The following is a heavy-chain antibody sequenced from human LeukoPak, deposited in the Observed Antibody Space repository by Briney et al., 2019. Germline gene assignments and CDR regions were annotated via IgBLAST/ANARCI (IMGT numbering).Heavy chain of an antibody. CDR1: GFTFNDYY. CDR3: TRGGRLHPQSPY. V-gene: IGHV3-7*01. CDR2: IKQDGSDI. D-gene: IGHD3-16*01. J-gene: IGHJ4*02. Sequence: GGSLRLSCAASGFTFNDYYMSWSRQAPGKGLEWVANIKQDGSDIYYVDSVKGRFTISRDNAKNSLYLQMSSLRAEDTAVYYCTRGGRLHPQSPYWGQGTLVTVSS.